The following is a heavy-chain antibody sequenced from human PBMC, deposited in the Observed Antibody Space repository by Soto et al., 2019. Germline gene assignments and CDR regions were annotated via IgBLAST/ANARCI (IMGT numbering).Heavy chain of an antibody. Sequence: SETLSLTCTVSGGSISSYYWSWFRQPPGKGLEWIGYIYYSGSTNYNPSLKSRVTISVDTSKNQFSLKLSSVTAADTAVYYCARDALYYDFWSGYFERDGDAFDIWGQGTMVTVSS. CDR2: IYYSGST. CDR1: GGSISSYY. CDR3: ARDALYYDFWSGYFERDGDAFDI. V-gene: IGHV4-59*01. D-gene: IGHD3-3*01. J-gene: IGHJ3*02.